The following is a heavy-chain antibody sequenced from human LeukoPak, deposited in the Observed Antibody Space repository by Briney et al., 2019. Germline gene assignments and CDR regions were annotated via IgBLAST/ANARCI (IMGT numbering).Heavy chain of an antibody. V-gene: IGHV1-46*01. CDR2: INPSGGST. CDR3: ARPTFIWNSFDY. J-gene: IGHJ4*02. D-gene: IGHD3-16*01. Sequence: ASVKVSCKASGYTFTSYYMHWVRQAPGQGLERMGIINPSGGSTSYAQKFQGRVTMTRDMSTSTVYMELSSLRSEDTAVYYCARPTFIWNSFDYWGQGTLVTVSS. CDR1: GYTFTSYY.